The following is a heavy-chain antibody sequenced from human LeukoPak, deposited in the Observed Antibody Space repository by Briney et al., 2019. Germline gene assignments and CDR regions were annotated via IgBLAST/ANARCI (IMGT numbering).Heavy chain of an antibody. CDR3: TKTTVVTPDYYYYMDV. J-gene: IGHJ6*03. CDR1: GYTFTSYG. D-gene: IGHD4-23*01. Sequence: GASVKVSCKASGYTFTSYGISWVRQAPGQGLEWMGWISAYNGNTNYAQKLQGRVTMTTDTSTSTAYMELRSLRSDDTAVYYCTKTTVVTPDYYYYMDVWGKGTTVTVSS. CDR2: ISAYNGNT. V-gene: IGHV1-18*01.